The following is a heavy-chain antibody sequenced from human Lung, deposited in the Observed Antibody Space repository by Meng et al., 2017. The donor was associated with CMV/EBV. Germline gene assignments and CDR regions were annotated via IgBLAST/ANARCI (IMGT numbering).Heavy chain of an antibody. J-gene: IGHJ5*01. CDR2: MFYSENT. Sequence: SXTXSLXCTVSGGSVSSGGYYWSWFRQHPGKGLEWLGYMFYSENTYYNPSLKSRLTISVDTSKNQFSLKMTSVTAADTAVYYCARGLYTRELPTNWFDPLGQGTRVTVSS. V-gene: IGHV4-31*03. CDR3: ARGLYTRELPTNWFDP. CDR1: GGSVSSGGYY. D-gene: IGHD2-15*01.